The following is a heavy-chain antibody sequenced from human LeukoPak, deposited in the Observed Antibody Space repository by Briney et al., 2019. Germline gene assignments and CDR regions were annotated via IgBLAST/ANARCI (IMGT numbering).Heavy chain of an antibody. CDR1: GDSIISSSYY. CDR3: ARHWTGYYYYGMDV. J-gene: IGHJ6*02. V-gene: IGHV4-39*01. CDR2: IYYSGST. D-gene: IGHD3/OR15-3a*01. Sequence: SETLSLTCTVFGDSIISSSYYWGWIRQPPGKGLEWIGSIYYSGSTHFNPSLQSRVTMSVDASKNQFSLKLSSVTAADTAGYYCARHWTGYYYYGMDVWGQGTTVTVSS.